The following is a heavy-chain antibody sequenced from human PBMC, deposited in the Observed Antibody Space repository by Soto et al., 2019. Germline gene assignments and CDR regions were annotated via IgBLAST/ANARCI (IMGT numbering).Heavy chain of an antibody. V-gene: IGHV3-21*01. D-gene: IGHD1-26*01. Sequence: GGSLRLSCAASGFNFNSYTINWVRQAPGKRLEWLSSISSSGYIFSTDSVRGRFTISRDNAKNSVYLQMNSLRAEDTAVHYCAKDRVGGSPPPYYYYGMDVWGQGTTVTVSS. CDR3: AKDRVGGSPPPYYYYGMDV. J-gene: IGHJ6*02. CDR2: ISSSGYI. CDR1: GFNFNSYT.